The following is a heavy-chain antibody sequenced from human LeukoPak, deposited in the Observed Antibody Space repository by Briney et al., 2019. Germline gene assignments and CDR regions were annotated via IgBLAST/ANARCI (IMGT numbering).Heavy chain of an antibody. Sequence: SVKVSCKASGGTFNSYTISWVRQAPGQGLEWMGRIIPILGIANYAQKFQGRVTITADKSTSTAYMELSSLRSEDTAVYYCARDLRSGQYDSSGYFYYYYYRDVWGRGTTVSVSS. V-gene: IGHV1-69*04. D-gene: IGHD3-22*01. CDR1: GGTFNSYT. CDR2: IIPILGIA. J-gene: IGHJ6*03. CDR3: ARDLRSGQYDSSGYFYYYYYRDV.